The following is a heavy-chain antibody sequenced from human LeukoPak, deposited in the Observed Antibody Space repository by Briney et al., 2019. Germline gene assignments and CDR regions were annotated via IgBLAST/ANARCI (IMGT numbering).Heavy chain of an antibody. D-gene: IGHD6-13*01. Sequence: ASVKVSCKASGYTFTSYGISWVRQAPGQGLEWMGWINPNSGGTNYAQKFQGRVTMTRDTSISTAYMELSRLRSDDTAVYYCARDWQQLVTPDAFDIWGQGTMVTVSS. CDR3: ARDWQQLVTPDAFDI. CDR1: GYTFTSYG. CDR2: INPNSGGT. V-gene: IGHV1-2*02. J-gene: IGHJ3*02.